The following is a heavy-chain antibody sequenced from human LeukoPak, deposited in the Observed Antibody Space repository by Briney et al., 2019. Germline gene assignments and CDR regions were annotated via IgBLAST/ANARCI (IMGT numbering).Heavy chain of an antibody. CDR3: AKNYDVVVPAAP. V-gene: IGHV3-66*01. CDR1: GFTVTSDY. CDR2: IYSGGNT. D-gene: IGHD2-2*01. Sequence: GGSLRLSCAASGFTVTSDYMSWVRQAPGKGLEWVSVIYSGGNTFYADSVKGRFSTSRDNSKNTLYLQMNSLRAEDTAVYYCAKNYDVVVPAAPWGQGTLVTVSS. J-gene: IGHJ5*02.